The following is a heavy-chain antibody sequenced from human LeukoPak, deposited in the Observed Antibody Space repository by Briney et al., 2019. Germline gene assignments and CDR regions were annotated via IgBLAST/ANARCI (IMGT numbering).Heavy chain of an antibody. CDR2: FDPEDGET. CDR1: GYTLTELS. V-gene: IGHV1-24*01. Sequence: ASVKVSCKVSGYTLTELSMHWVRQAPGKGLEWMGGFDPEDGETIYAQKFQGRVTMTEDTSTDTAYMELSSLRSEDTAVYYCARDLNRAAWFDPWGQGTLVTVSS. D-gene: IGHD1-14*01. J-gene: IGHJ5*02. CDR3: ARDLNRAAWFDP.